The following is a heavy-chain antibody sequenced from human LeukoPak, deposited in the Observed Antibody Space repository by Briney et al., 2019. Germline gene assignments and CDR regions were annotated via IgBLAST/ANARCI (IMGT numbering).Heavy chain of an antibody. V-gene: IGHV3-23*01. CDR2: ICGSGGST. Sequence: GGSLRLSCAASGFTFISYAMSWVRQAPGKGLEWVSAICGSGGSTYYADSVKGRFTISRDNSKNTLYLQMSSLRAEDTAIYYCAKGSSASCYSGSDYWGQGTLVTVSS. J-gene: IGHJ4*02. CDR1: GFTFISYA. CDR3: AKGSSASCYSGSDY. D-gene: IGHD2-2*01.